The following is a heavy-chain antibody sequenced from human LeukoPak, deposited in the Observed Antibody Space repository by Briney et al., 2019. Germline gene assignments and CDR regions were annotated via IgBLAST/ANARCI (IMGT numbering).Heavy chain of an antibody. CDR1: GFTFSSYA. J-gene: IGHJ4*02. D-gene: IGHD3/OR15-3a*01. CDR3: ASGYDFSSAYSDY. Sequence: GGSLRLSCAASGFTFSSYAMHWVRQAPGKGLEWVAVISYDGRNKNYADSVKGRFTISRDNSKNTLCLQMNSLGAEDTAVYYCASGYDFSSAYSDYWGQGALVTVSS. V-gene: IGHV3-30*04. CDR2: ISYDGRNK.